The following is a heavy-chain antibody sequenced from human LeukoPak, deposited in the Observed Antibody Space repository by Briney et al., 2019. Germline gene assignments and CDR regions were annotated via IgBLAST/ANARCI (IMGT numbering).Heavy chain of an antibody. CDR1: GGSMSGYY. Sequence: SETLSLTCTVSGGSMSGYYRSWIRQPPGKGLEWIGYIYYSGSSNIHPSLKSRVTISEDTSKKQISLKMRSVTATDTAVYYCARYSLGAFDMWGQGTMVPVSS. D-gene: IGHD1-26*01. CDR2: IYYSGSS. J-gene: IGHJ3*02. V-gene: IGHV4-59*08. CDR3: ARYSLGAFDM.